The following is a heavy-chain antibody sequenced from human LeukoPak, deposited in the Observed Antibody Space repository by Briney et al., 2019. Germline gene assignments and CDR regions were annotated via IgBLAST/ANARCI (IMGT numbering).Heavy chain of an antibody. J-gene: IGHJ4*02. CDR1: GFTFSSYG. Sequence: PGRSLRPSCAASGFTFSSYGLHWVRQAPGKGLEWVAVISYDGSNKYYADSVKGRFTISRENSKNTLYLQMNSLRAEDTAVYYCATENMGYCSSTSCYGQMGYWGQGTLVTVSS. V-gene: IGHV3-30*03. CDR3: ATENMGYCSSTSCYGQMGY. D-gene: IGHD2-2*01. CDR2: ISYDGSNK.